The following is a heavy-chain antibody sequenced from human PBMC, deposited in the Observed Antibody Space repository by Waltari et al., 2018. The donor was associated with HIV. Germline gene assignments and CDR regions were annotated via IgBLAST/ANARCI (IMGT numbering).Heavy chain of an antibody. J-gene: IGHJ1*01. Sequence: LVESGGALVKPGRSLRLSCSDSAFLFKDYAMHSVRQAPGKGLGWVSGISYNSGNTANADSAKGRFTISRDNAKSSLFLQMNSLRPEDTACYECVNGGVGATTQYFESWGQGTMVIVS. D-gene: IGHD3-3*01. V-gene: IGHV3-9*01. CDR1: AFLFKDYA. CDR3: VNGGVGATTQYFES. CDR2: ISYNSGNT.